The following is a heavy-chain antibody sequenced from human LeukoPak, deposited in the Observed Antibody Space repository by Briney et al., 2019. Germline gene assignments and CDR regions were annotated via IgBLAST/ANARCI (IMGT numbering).Heavy chain of an antibody. J-gene: IGHJ4*02. CDR1: GFTFGDYA. V-gene: IGHV3-49*03. CDR2: IRRKRNGGTT. D-gene: IGHD5-12*01. Sequence: GGSLRLSCRASGFTFGDYAMSWFRQAPGKGLEWVGFIRRKRNGGTTEYAASVQGRFTISRDDSKSIAYLQMNSLKIEDTAVYYCARDIGYGDYDPFDYWGQGTLVTVPS. CDR3: ARDIGYGDYDPFDY.